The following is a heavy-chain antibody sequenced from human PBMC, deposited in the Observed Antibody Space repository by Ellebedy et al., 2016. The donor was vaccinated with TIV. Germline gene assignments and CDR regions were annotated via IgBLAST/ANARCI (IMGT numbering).Heavy chain of an antibody. J-gene: IGHJ3*02. CDR2: IWFDGRNK. D-gene: IGHD2-2*01. Sequence: GGSLRLSCAASGFIFSSYGMHWVRQAPGKGLEWVAVIWFDGRNKYYSQNVKGRFTISRDNSKRSMYLQMNSLRAEDTAVYYCAREMDCSNIKCQGAFDIWGQGTLVTVSS. CDR3: AREMDCSNIKCQGAFDI. CDR1: GFIFSSYG. V-gene: IGHV3-33*08.